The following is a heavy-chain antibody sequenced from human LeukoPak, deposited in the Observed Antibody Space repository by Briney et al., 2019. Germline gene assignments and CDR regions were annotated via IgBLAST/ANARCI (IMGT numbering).Heavy chain of an antibody. J-gene: IGHJ4*02. D-gene: IGHD3-10*01. Sequence: GGSLRLSCAASGFTFEDFAMHWVRQAPGKGLEWVSGISWNSGTLGYADSVKCRFIISSDNAKKSVFLQMNSVTADDTAFDYYLKHGVALGDDWGQGTLVTVSS. V-gene: IGHV3-9*01. CDR2: ISWNSGTL. CDR1: GFTFEDFA. CDR3: LKHGVALGDD.